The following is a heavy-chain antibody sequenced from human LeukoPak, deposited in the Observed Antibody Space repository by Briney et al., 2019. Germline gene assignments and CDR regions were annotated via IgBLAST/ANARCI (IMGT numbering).Heavy chain of an antibody. CDR3: VRDHYYDSSGYTFRH. V-gene: IGHV4-59*12. CDR1: GDSISGSY. CDR2: LSYTGTT. D-gene: IGHD3-22*01. Sequence: PSETLSLTCAVSGDSISGSYWSWIRQPPGKGLEWIGFLSYTGTTSYNPSLKSRLTISGDTSRNQFSLKLDSVTAADTAVYYCVRDHYYDSSGYTFRHWGQGTLVTVSS. J-gene: IGHJ1*01.